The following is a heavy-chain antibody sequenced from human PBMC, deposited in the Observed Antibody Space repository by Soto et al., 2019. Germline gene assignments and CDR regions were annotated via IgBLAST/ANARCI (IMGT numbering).Heavy chain of an antibody. J-gene: IGHJ4*02. CDR1: GYSFTSYW. V-gene: IGHV5-51*01. CDR2: IYPSDSDT. Sequence: PGESLKISCKGSGYSFTSYWIGWVRQMPGKGLEWMGIIYPSDSDTSYSPSFQGHVTISADKSISTAYLQWSSLKASDTAMYYCARLQAAAGDNDLTFDYWGQGTLVTVSS. D-gene: IGHD6-13*01. CDR3: ARLQAAAGDNDLTFDY.